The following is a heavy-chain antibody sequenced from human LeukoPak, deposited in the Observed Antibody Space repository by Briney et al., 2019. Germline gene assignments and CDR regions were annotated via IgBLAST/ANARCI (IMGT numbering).Heavy chain of an antibody. Sequence: SETLSLTCTVSGYSISSGYYWGWIRQPPGKGLEWIGSIYHSGSTYYNPSLKSRVTISVDTSKNQFSLKLSSVTAADTAVYYCARSRFPGGWYLTADYWGQGTLVTVSS. J-gene: IGHJ4*02. CDR2: IYHSGST. V-gene: IGHV4-38-2*02. D-gene: IGHD6-19*01. CDR1: GYSISSGYY. CDR3: ARSRFPGGWYLTADY.